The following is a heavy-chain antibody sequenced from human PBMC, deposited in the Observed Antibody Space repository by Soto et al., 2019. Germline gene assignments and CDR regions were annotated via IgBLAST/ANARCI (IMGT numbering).Heavy chain of an antibody. CDR1: RIIFNSYV. J-gene: IGHJ4*01. CDR2: IGGGGAGT. CDR3: ARLKGAYRPFDY. V-gene: IGHV3-23*01. Sequence: EVPLLESGGGLVQPGGSLLLSCTASRIIFNSYVMGWVRQAPGKGLELVSAIGGGGAGTYYADSVQGSFTISRDNSRDALYLQRDSLRVADTALYYCARLKGAYRPFDYWGHVTLVTVSA. D-gene: IGHD3-16*01.